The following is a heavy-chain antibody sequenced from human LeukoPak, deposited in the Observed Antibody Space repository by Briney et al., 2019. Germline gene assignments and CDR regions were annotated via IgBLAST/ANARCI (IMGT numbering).Heavy chain of an antibody. V-gene: IGHV3-21*01. Sequence: GGSLRLSCAASGFTFSSYSMNWVRQAPGKGLEWVSSISSSSGYIYYADSVKGRFTISRDNAKNSLYLQMNSLRAEDTAVYYCARDSGTSYSSGWYDCWGQGTLVTVSS. CDR2: ISSSSGYI. CDR3: ARDSGTSYSSGWYDC. CDR1: GFTFSSYS. J-gene: IGHJ5*01. D-gene: IGHD3-22*01.